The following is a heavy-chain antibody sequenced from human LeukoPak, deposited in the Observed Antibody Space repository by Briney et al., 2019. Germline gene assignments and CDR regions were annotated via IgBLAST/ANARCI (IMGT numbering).Heavy chain of an antibody. CDR3: ANSRSSNLAATRFDY. J-gene: IGHJ4*02. V-gene: IGHV3-9*01. D-gene: IGHD2-15*01. CDR1: GFTFDDYA. CDR2: ISWNSGSI. Sequence: PGRSLRLSCAASGFTFDDYAMHWVRQAPGKGLEWVSGISWNSGSIGYADSVKGRFTISRDNAKNSLYLQMNSLRAEDTALYYCANSRSSNLAATRFDYWGQGTLVTVSS.